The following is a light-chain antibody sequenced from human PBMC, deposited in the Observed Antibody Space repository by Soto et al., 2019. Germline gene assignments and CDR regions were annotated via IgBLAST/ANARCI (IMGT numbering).Light chain of an antibody. CDR1: QSVSNN. V-gene: IGKV3-15*01. Sequence: EIVMTQSPATLSVSPVERATLSCRASQSVSNNLAWYQQKPGQAPRLLIYGASTRATGIPARFSGSGSGTEFTLTISSLQSEDFAVYYCQQHNNWPRTFGQGTKVDIK. J-gene: IGKJ1*01. CDR3: QQHNNWPRT. CDR2: GAS.